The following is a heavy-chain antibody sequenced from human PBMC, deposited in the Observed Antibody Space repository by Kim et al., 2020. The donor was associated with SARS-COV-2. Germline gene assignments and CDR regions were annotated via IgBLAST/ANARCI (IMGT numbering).Heavy chain of an antibody. CDR2: IYYSGST. CDR1: GGSISSGGYY. Sequence: SETLSLTCTVSGGSISSGGYYWSWLRPRTGKGRVWIVYIYYSGSTYSNPSLKSRVTIAVYTTQYQLSLKLGSVAAADTSVYSCARGSRHSGSDPYYFDY. J-gene: IGHJ4*01. D-gene: IGHD5-12*01. V-gene: IGHV4-31*03. CDR3: ARGSRHSGSDPYYFDY.